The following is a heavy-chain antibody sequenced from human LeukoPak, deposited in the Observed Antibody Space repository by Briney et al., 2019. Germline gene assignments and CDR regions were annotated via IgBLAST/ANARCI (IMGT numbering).Heavy chain of an antibody. V-gene: IGHV4-59*11. J-gene: IGHJ4*02. CDR2: IYYNGST. CDR3: ARSNWGVALVLL. Sequence: SETLSLTCTVSGGSISSHYWSWIWQSPGKGLEWIGYIYYNGSTNYNPSLKSRVTISVDTSKNQFSLMLSSVAAADTAIYYCARSNWGVALVLLWGQGTLVTVSS. D-gene: IGHD7-27*01. CDR1: GGSISSHY.